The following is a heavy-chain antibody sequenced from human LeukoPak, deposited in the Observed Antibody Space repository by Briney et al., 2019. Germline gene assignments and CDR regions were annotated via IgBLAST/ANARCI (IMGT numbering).Heavy chain of an antibody. Sequence: GGSLRLSCAASGFTFSDYYMSWVRQAPGKGLEWVSVIYSGGSTYYADSVKGRFTISRDNSKNTLYLQMNSLRAEDTAVYYCARDGGAAMGENAFDIWGQGTMVTVSS. D-gene: IGHD2-2*01. V-gene: IGHV3-66*01. CDR2: IYSGGST. J-gene: IGHJ3*02. CDR1: GFTFSDYY. CDR3: ARDGGAAMGENAFDI.